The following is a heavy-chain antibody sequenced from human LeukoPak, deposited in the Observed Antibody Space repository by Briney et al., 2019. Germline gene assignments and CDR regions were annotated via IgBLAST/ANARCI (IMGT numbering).Heavy chain of an antibody. CDR1: GFTFSSYE. V-gene: IGHV3-48*03. D-gene: IGHD2-15*01. CDR2: ISGRGSSI. CDR3: ASVYCSGGSCYS. J-gene: IGHJ4*02. Sequence: GGSLRLSCAVSGFTFSSYEMNWVRQAPGEGLEWVSYISGRGSSIYYADSVKGRFTISRDNAKNSLYLQMNSLRAEDTAVYYCASVYCSGGSCYSWGQGTLVTVSS.